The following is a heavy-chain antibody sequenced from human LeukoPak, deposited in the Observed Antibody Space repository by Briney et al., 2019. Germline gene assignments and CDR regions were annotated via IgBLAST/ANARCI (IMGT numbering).Heavy chain of an antibody. V-gene: IGHV3-48*03. CDR3: AIHRSTTVTTG. J-gene: IGHJ4*02. CDR1: GFTVSSNY. D-gene: IGHD4-17*01. CDR2: ISSSGTTI. Sequence: PGGSLRLSCAASGFTVSSNYMNWVRQAPGKGLEWVSYISSSGTTIYYADSVKGRFTISRDNDKNSLYLQMNSLRAEDTAVYYCAIHRSTTVTTGWGQGTLVTVSS.